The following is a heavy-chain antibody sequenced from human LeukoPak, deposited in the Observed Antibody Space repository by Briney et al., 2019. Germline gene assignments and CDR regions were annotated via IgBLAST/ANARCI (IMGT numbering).Heavy chain of an antibody. CDR3: ASSTYCGGDCYFWDYFDY. CDR1: GGSISSYY. CDR2: IYTSGST. D-gene: IGHD2-21*02. Sequence: SETLSLTCTVSGGSISSYYWSWIRQPPGKGLEWIGYIYTSGSTNYNPSLKSRVTISVDTSKNQFSLKLSSLTAADTAVYYCASSTYCGGDCYFWDYFDYWGQGTLVTVSS. J-gene: IGHJ4*02. V-gene: IGHV4-4*09.